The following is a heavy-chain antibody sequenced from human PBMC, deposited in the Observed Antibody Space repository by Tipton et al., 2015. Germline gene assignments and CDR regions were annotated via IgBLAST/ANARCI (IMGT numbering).Heavy chain of an antibody. CDR3: ATPGDTAMVTSLGAARY. CDR1: GFTFSSYG. CDR2: ISGGSSPI. J-gene: IGHJ4*02. D-gene: IGHD5-18*01. Sequence: SLRLSCAASGFTFSSYGMNWVRQAPGKGLEWVSYISGGSSPIFYPDSVKGRFTISRDNAKNSLYLQMNSLRAEDTAVYYCATPGDTAMVTSLGAARYWGQGTLVTVSS. V-gene: IGHV3-21*01.